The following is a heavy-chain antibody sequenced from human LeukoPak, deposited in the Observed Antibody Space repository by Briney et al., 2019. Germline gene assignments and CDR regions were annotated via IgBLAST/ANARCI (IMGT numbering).Heavy chain of an antibody. V-gene: IGHV4-31*03. CDR3: ARTEVTGTRFRDY. J-gene: IGHJ4*02. CDR1: GASISSSGSY. CDR2: IDYSGST. D-gene: IGHD1-7*01. Sequence: SQTLSLTCSVSGASISSSGSYWTWIRQHPGKGLEWIGYIDYSGSTYYNPSLKSRVTISVDMSKNQFSLKLSSVTAADTAVYYCARTEVTGTRFRDYWGQGTLVTVSS.